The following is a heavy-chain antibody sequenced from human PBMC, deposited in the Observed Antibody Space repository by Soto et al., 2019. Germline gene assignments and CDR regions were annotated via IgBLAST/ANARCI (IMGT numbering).Heavy chain of an antibody. CDR1: GVTFSDSS. Sequence: QVQLVQSGAEVKRPGSSVRVSCKASGVTFSDSSFSWVRQAPGQGLEWMGVITPIFGTSNFAQSFRGRFTITADEATSTVYMELSRLRSADTAVYYCARARRFVDDTRFDPWGQGTLVTVSS. CDR3: ARARRFVDDTRFDP. CDR2: ITPIFGTS. J-gene: IGHJ5*02. V-gene: IGHV1-69*01. D-gene: IGHD3-3*01.